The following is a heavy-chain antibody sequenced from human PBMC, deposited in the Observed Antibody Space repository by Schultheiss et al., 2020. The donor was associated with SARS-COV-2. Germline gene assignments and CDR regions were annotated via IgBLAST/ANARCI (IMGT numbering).Heavy chain of an antibody. CDR2: IYYSGST. CDR1: GGSISSGGYY. J-gene: IGHJ4*02. D-gene: IGHD4-23*01. Sequence: SETLSLTCTVSGGSISSGGYYWSWIRQHPGKGLEWIGYIYYSGSTYYNPSLKSRVTISVDTSKNQFSLKLSSVTAADTAVYYCARTPHDYGGAFDYWGQGTLVTVSS. CDR3: ARTPHDYGGAFDY. V-gene: IGHV4-31*03.